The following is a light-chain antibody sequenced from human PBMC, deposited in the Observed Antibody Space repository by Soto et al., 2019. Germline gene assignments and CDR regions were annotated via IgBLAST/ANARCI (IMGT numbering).Light chain of an antibody. CDR3: QSSDTSLSGWV. V-gene: IGLV1-40*03. J-gene: IGLJ3*02. CDR2: DNS. CDR1: SSNIGAGYD. Sequence: QAVVTQPPSVSGAPGQRVTISCTGSSSNIGAGYDVNWYQHLPGTAPKLLIYDNSNRHSGVPERFSGSRSGASASLAITGLQAEDEDDYYCQSSDTSLSGWVFGGGTKMTVL.